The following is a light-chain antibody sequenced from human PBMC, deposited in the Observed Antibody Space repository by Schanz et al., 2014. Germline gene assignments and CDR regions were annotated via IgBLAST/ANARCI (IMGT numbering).Light chain of an antibody. CDR1: SSNIGSNT. CDR2: GNS. Sequence: QSVLTQPPSVSGAPGQRVTISCSGSSSNIGSNTVNWYQQLPGTAPKLLVYGNSNRPSGVPDRFSGSKSGTSASLVISGLQSEDEADYYCAAWDDSLSGPGVFGGGTKVTVL. V-gene: IGLV1-44*01. CDR3: AAWDDSLSGPGV. J-gene: IGLJ3*02.